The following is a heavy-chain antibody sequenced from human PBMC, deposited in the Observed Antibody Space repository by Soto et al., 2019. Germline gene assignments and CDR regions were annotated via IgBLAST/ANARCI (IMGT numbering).Heavy chain of an antibody. CDR3: ARAPRYCSSPRCYFSGT. CDR1: GDSIIGIYH. Sequence: SETLSLTCAVSGDSIIGIYHWAWIRQPPGRSLEWIASIFHTGTTYYTPSLQSRVTISVDTSKNQFSLRLSSVTAADSAVYYCARAPRYCSSPRCYFSGTWGQGTLVTVSS. V-gene: IGHV4-38-2*01. D-gene: IGHD2-2*01. J-gene: IGHJ4*02. CDR2: IFHTGTT.